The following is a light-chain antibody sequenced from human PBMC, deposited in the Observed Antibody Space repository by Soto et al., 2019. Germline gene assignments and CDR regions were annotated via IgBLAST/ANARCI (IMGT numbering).Light chain of an antibody. Sequence: QSVLTQPASVSGSPGQTVTISCTGTSSNIGGGYYVHWYQQLPGTAPKLLIYGISNRPSGVSNRFSGPKSGTSASLAITGLQAEDEADYYCQSYNSSLSGYVFGTGTKVTVL. CDR3: QSYNSSLSGYV. J-gene: IGLJ1*01. V-gene: IGLV1-40*01. CDR2: GIS. CDR1: SSNIGGGYY.